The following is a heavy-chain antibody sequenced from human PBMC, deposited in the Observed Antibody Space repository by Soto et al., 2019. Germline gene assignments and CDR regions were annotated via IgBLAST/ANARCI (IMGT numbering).Heavy chain of an antibody. V-gene: IGHV4-34*01. Sequence: PSETLSLTCAVYGGSFSGYYWSWIRQPPGKGLEWIGEINHSGSTNYNPSLKSRVTILVDTSKNQFSLKLSSVTAADTAVYYCARERSYGYSSGWFPFDYWDQGTLVTVS. D-gene: IGHD6-19*01. CDR1: GGSFSGYY. CDR2: INHSGST. CDR3: ARERSYGYSSGWFPFDY. J-gene: IGHJ4*02.